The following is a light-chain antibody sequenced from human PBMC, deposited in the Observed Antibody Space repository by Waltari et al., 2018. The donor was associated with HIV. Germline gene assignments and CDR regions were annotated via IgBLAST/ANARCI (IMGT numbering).Light chain of an antibody. CDR1: TSDFGPYNF. CDR2: EVT. CDR3: AAWDDSLSVYV. V-gene: IGLV2-14*03. J-gene: IGLJ1*01. Sequence: SALTQPASVSGSPGQSVTISCTGTTSDFGPYNFVSWYQQHRGNVPQVIIYEVTRRPSRVPHRFSGSTSGNTASLAISGLRSEDEADYFCAAWDDSLSVYVFGTGTKVTVL.